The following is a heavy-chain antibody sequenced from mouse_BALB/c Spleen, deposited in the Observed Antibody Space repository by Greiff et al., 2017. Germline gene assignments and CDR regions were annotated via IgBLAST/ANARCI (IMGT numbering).Heavy chain of an antibody. CDR3: ARDGNHHYYAMDY. D-gene: IGHD2-1*01. Sequence: EVQLVESGGGLVKPGGSLKLSCAASGFTFSSYAMSWVRQTPEKRLEWVAEISSGGSYTYYPDTVTGRFTISRDNAKNTLYLEMSSLRSEDTAMYYCARDGNHHYYAMDYWGQGTSVTVSS. CDR1: GFTFSSYA. J-gene: IGHJ4*01. V-gene: IGHV5-9-4*01. CDR2: ISSGGSYT.